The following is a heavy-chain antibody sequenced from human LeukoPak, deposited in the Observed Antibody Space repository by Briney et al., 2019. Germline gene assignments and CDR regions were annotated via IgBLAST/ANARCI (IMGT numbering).Heavy chain of an antibody. Sequence: SQTLSLTCAISGDSVCSNSAAWSWIRQSPSRGLEWLGRTYYRSKWYNDYAVSVKSRITINPDTSKKQFSLQLNSVTPEDTAVYYCARAEPEVYSGYDLFDYWGQGTLVTVSS. D-gene: IGHD5-12*01. CDR2: TYYRSKWYN. CDR3: ARAEPEVYSGYDLFDY. V-gene: IGHV6-1*01. CDR1: GDSVCSNSAA. J-gene: IGHJ4*02.